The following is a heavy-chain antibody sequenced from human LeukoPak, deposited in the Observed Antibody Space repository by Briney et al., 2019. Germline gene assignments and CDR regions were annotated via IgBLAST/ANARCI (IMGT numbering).Heavy chain of an antibody. J-gene: IGHJ4*02. CDR3: AKDRSSSWTWTIDY. CDR1: GFTFSSYG. V-gene: IGHV3-30*18. CDR2: ISYDGSNK. D-gene: IGHD6-13*01. Sequence: GGSLRLSCAASGFTFSSYGMHWVRQAPGKGLEWVALISYDGSNKYYADSVKGRFTISRDNSKNTLYLQMNSLRAEDTAVYYCAKDRSSSWTWTIDYWGQGTLVTVSS.